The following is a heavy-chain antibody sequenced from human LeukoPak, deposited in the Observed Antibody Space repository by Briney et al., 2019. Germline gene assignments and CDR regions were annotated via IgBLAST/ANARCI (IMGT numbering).Heavy chain of an antibody. V-gene: IGHV1-69*05. CDR1: GGTFSSYA. D-gene: IGHD3-22*01. Sequence: ASVKVSCKASGGTFSSYAISWVRQAPGQGLEWMGGIIPIFGTANYAQKFQGRVTITTDESTSTAYMELSSLRSEDTAVYYCARDTYDSSGYLFPWFDPWGQGTLVTVSS. CDR2: IIPIFGTA. CDR3: ARDTYDSSGYLFPWFDP. J-gene: IGHJ5*02.